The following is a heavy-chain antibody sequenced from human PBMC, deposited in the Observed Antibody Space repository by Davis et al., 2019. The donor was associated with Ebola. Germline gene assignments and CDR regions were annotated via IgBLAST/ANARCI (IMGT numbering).Heavy chain of an antibody. D-gene: IGHD5-18*01. Sequence: PGGSLRLSCAASGFTFSSYDMHWVRQGTGKGLEWVSAIGTAGDTYYPGSVKGRFTISRENVKNSLYLQMNSLRAEDTAVYYCARVRFGDTAVDYWGQGTLVTVSS. V-gene: IGHV3-13*01. J-gene: IGHJ4*02. CDR1: GFTFSSYD. CDR2: IGTAGDT. CDR3: ARVRFGDTAVDY.